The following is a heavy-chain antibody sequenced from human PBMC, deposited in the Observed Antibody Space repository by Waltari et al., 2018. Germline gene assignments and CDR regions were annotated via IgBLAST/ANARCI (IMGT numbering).Heavy chain of an antibody. D-gene: IGHD3-10*01. Sequence: EVQLVESGGGVVQPGGSLRLSCAASGFTFSSYWMHWVRQAPGKGLVWVSRINTDGSSTSYADSVKGRFTISRDNAKNTLYLQMNSLRAEDTAVYYGARGAYYGYMDVWGKGTTVTVSS. CDR1: GFTFSSYW. CDR3: ARGAYYGYMDV. J-gene: IGHJ6*03. CDR2: INTDGSST. V-gene: IGHV3-74*01.